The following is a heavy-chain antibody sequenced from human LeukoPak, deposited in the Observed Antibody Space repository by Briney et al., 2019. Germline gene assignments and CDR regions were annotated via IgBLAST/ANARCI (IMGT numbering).Heavy chain of an antibody. CDR3: AKGAVAGIFDY. Sequence: PGGSLRLSCAASGFTFSSYSMNWVRQAPGKGLEWVAVISYDGSNKYYADSVKGRFTISRDNSKNTLYLQMNSLRAEDTAVYYCAKGAVAGIFDYWGQGTLVTVSS. CDR2: ISYDGSNK. J-gene: IGHJ4*02. CDR1: GFTFSSYS. D-gene: IGHD6-19*01. V-gene: IGHV3-30*18.